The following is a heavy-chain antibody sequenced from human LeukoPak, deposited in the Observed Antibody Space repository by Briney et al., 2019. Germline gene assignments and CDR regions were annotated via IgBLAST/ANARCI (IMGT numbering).Heavy chain of an antibody. CDR1: EYTFTTSY. CDR3: ARDEYLGGNDAFDI. D-gene: IGHD2-15*01. V-gene: IGHV1-46*01. J-gene: IGHJ3*02. CDR2: INPSGGST. Sequence: GASVKVSCKASEYTFTTSYMHWVRLAPGQGLEWMAIINPSGGSTSYAQKFQGRVTMTRDTSTSTVYMELSSLRSEDTAVYYCARDEYLGGNDAFDIWGQGTMVTVSS.